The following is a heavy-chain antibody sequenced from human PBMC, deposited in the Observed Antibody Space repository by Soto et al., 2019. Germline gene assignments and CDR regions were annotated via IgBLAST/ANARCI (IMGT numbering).Heavy chain of an antibody. V-gene: IGHV3-74*01. CDR2: INSDESST. CDR1: GFTFTSYW. D-gene: IGHD5-18*01. Sequence: EVQLVESGGGLVQPGGSLTLSCAASGFTFTSYWMHWVRQAPGKGLVWVSRINSDESSTTYADSVQGRFTISRDNAKNTLYLQMNSLRAEDTAVYYCARGLRAMAFDIWGQGTMVTVSS. J-gene: IGHJ3*02. CDR3: ARGLRAMAFDI.